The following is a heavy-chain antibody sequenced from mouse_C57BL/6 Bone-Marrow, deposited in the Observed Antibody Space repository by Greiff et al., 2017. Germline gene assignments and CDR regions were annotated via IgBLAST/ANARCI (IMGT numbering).Heavy chain of an antibody. D-gene: IGHD2-4*01. CDR3: TTSGLRRRAWFAY. Sequence: VQLQQSGAELVRPGASVKLSCTASGFNIKDDYMHWVKQRPEQGLEWIGWIDPETGDTAYASKFQGKATITADTSSITASLRRSSLTSSDTAVYYSTTSGLRRRAWFAYWGQGTLVTVSA. J-gene: IGHJ3*01. CDR2: IDPETGDT. V-gene: IGHV14-4*01. CDR1: GFNIKDDY.